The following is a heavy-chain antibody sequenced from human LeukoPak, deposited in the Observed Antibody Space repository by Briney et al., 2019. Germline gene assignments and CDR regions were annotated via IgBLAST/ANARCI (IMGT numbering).Heavy chain of an antibody. D-gene: IGHD3-22*01. CDR2: IKQGESER. V-gene: IGHV3-7*04. J-gene: IGHJ3*02. CDR1: GFTFRSYR. Sequence: GGSLGLSCAASGFTFRSYRMNWVRQAPGRGLEWVASIKQGESERYYVDSVNGRFTISRDNAKNSLYLQMNSLRAEDTAVYYCARGDNSAFDIWGQGTMVTVSS. CDR3: ARGDNSAFDI.